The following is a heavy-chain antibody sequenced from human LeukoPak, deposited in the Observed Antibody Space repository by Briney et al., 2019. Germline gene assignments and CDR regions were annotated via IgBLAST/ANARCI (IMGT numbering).Heavy chain of an antibody. CDR1: GGSVSSYY. J-gene: IGHJ4*02. V-gene: IGHV4-59*02. Sequence: SETLSLTCTVSGGSVSSYYWSWIRQPPGKGLEWIGYIYHTGHTEYNPSLKSRVSISLDTSKSQFSLKLSSVTAADTAVYYCARHRFGHLFDTWGQGTLVTVSS. D-gene: IGHD3-16*01. CDR3: ARHRFGHLFDT. CDR2: IYHTGHT.